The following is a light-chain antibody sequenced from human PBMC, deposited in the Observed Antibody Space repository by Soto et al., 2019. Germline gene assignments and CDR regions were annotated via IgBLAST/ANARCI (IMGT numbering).Light chain of an antibody. Sequence: EIVMTQSPATLSLSPGERATLSCRASQNMRSNLAWYQQKPGQAPRLLIYGASTRATGIPARFSGSGSGTEFTLTITSLQSEDFAVYYCQKYDNWPRTFGQGTKVEIK. V-gene: IGKV3-15*01. CDR2: GAS. J-gene: IGKJ1*01. CDR3: QKYDNWPRT. CDR1: QNMRSN.